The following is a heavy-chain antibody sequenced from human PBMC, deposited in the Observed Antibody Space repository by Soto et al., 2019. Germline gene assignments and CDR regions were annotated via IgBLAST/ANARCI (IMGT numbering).Heavy chain of an antibody. CDR2: ISGSGGST. Sequence: GGSLRLSCAASGFTFSSYAMSWVRQAPGKGLEWVSAISGSGGSTYYADSVKGRFTISRDNSKNTLYLQMNSLRAEDTAVYYCAKDISTAVAGTGDFDYWGQGTLVTVSS. CDR3: AKDISTAVAGTGDFDY. J-gene: IGHJ4*02. D-gene: IGHD6-19*01. CDR1: GFTFSSYA. V-gene: IGHV3-23*01.